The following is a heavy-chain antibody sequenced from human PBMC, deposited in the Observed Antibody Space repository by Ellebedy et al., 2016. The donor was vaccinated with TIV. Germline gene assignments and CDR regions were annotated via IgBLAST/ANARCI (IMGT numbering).Heavy chain of an antibody. J-gene: IGHJ4*02. Sequence: GESLKISCAASGFTFSSYWMYWVRQAPGKGLVCVSRITNDGSGTTYADSVKGRFTISRDNAKNTLYLQMNSLRAEDTAVYYCARLVHDATYWGQGTLVTVSS. CDR2: ITNDGSGT. CDR1: GFTFSSYW. V-gene: IGHV3-74*03. D-gene: IGHD2-2*01. CDR3: ARLVHDATY.